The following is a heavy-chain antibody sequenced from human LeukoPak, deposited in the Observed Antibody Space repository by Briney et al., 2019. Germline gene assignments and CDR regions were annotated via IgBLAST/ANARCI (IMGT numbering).Heavy chain of an antibody. CDR2: INPNNGDT. CDR1: GYTFSYYY. D-gene: IGHD6-13*01. Sequence: GASVKVSCKSSGYTFSYYYIHWVRQAPGQGLEWIGWINPNNGDTNYAQSFQGRVTLTRDTSSTTVYMELTRLTSDDTAVFYCARDHGVAAAGLLDPWGQGTLVTVSS. J-gene: IGHJ5*02. V-gene: IGHV1-2*02. CDR3: ARDHGVAAAGLLDP.